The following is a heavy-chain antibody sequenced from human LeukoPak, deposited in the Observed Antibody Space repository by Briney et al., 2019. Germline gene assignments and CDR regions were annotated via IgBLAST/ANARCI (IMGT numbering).Heavy chain of an antibody. Sequence: PGRSLGLSCAASGFTFSSYGMHWVRQAPGTGLEWVAVIWYDGSNKYYAESVKGRLTISRDNSKNTLYLQMNSLRAEDTAVYYCARDYYDSSGYYPFDYWGQGTLVTVSS. CDR2: IWYDGSNK. V-gene: IGHV3-33*01. CDR1: GFTFSSYG. CDR3: ARDYYDSSGYYPFDY. D-gene: IGHD3-22*01. J-gene: IGHJ4*02.